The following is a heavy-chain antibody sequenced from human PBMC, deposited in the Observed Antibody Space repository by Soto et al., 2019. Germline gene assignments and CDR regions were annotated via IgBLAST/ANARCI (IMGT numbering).Heavy chain of an antibody. V-gene: IGHV4-59*12. J-gene: IGHJ6*02. D-gene: IGHD1-26*01. CDR3: ARVSGSYYYGMDV. CDR1: GGSISRYY. Sequence: ASETLSLTCTVSGGSISRYYWSWIRQPPGKGLEWIGEIYHSGSTNYNPSLKSRVTISVDKSKNQFSLKLSSVTAADTAVYYCARVSGSYYYGMDVWGQGITVTVSS. CDR2: IYHSGST.